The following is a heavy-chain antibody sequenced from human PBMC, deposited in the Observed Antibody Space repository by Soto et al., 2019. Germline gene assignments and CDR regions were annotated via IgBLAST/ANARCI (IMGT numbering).Heavy chain of an antibody. CDR3: AREVAVVAATSAAFDI. CDR2: VSSTGST. D-gene: IGHD2-15*01. CDR1: GGSLNSYY. Sequence: KPSETLSLTCTVSGGSLNSYYWTWIRQSPGKGLEWIGYVSSTGSTNYNPSLKSRLTMSLDTSTNEVSLKLSSVTAADTAVYYCAREVAVVAATSAAFDIWGQGTMVTVSS. V-gene: IGHV4-59*01. J-gene: IGHJ3*02.